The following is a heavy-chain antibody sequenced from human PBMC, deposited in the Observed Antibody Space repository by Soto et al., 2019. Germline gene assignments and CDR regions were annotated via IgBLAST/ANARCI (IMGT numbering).Heavy chain of an antibody. V-gene: IGHV1-18*01. CDR1: CYTFTSYG. J-gene: IGHJ4*02. D-gene: IGHD2-15*01. Sequence: GASVKVSCKASCYTFTSYGISWVRQAPGQGVEWMGWISAYNGNTKYAQKLQGRVTMTTDTSTSTAHMELRSLRSDDTAGYYCATPSPSPPGFCRVGTSPPYFDYGGQETRVTVP. CDR3: ATPSPSPPGFCRVGTSPPYFDY. CDR2: ISAYNGNT.